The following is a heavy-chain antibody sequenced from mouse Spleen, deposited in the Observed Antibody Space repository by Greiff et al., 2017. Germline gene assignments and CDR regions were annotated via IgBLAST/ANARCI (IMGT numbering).Heavy chain of an antibody. CDR1: GFTFSDYY. J-gene: IGHJ4*01. D-gene: IGHD1-1*01. CDR3: ARAHYGSSLYAMDY. CDR2: ISDGGSYT. Sequence: EVMLVESGGGLVKPGGSLKLSCAASGFTFSDYYMYWVRQTPEKRLEWVATISDGGSYTYYPDSVKGRFTISRDNAKNNLYLQMSSLKSEDTAMYYCARAHYGSSLYAMDYWGQGTSVTVSS. V-gene: IGHV5-4*02.